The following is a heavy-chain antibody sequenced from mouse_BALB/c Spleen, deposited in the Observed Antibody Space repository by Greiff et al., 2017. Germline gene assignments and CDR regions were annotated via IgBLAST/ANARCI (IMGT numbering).Heavy chain of an antibody. Sequence: VKLMESGAELAKPGASVKMSCKASGYTFTSYWMHWVKQRPGQGLEWIGYINPSTGYTEYNQKFKDKATLTADKSSSTAYMQLSSLTSEDSAVYYCARDYYGSSYAMDYWGQGTSVTVSS. CDR3: ARDYYGSSYAMDY. CDR2: INPSTGYT. V-gene: IGHV1-7*01. CDR1: GYTFTSYW. J-gene: IGHJ4*01. D-gene: IGHD1-1*01.